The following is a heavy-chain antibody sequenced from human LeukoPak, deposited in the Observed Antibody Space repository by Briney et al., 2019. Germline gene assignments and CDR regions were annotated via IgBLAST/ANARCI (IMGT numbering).Heavy chain of an antibody. Sequence: SGGSMRLSCAVSGFPFGSEAMSWVRQSPARGLEWVSSISAGGGTTYYADYVKGRFTISRDNSNNTLYVQMNSLRADDTAVYYCAKVRSGSSNWALRIFDNWGQGTLVTVSS. D-gene: IGHD6-13*01. CDR2: ISAGGGTT. V-gene: IGHV3-23*01. CDR3: AKVRSGSSNWALRIFDN. CDR1: GFPFGSEA. J-gene: IGHJ4*02.